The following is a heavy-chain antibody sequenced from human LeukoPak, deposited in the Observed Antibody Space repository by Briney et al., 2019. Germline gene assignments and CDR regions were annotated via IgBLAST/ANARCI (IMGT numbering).Heavy chain of an antibody. D-gene: IGHD1-1*01. Sequence: ASVKVSCKASGYTFTDYYMHWVQQAPGKGLAWVGRVAPDNGEAVFAKNFQGRVIITADTSTNTAYMEMRTLRSEDTAVYYCSNDLTLDYWGQGTLVTVSS. CDR1: GYTFTDYY. J-gene: IGHJ4*02. CDR3: SNDLTLDY. CDR2: VAPDNGEA. V-gene: IGHV1-69-2*01.